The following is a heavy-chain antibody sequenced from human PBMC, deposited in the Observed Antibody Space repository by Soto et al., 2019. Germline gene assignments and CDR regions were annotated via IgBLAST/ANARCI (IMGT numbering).Heavy chain of an antibody. V-gene: IGHV4-59*01. D-gene: IGHD6-13*01. CDR1: GGSISSYY. Sequence: SEALSLTCTVSGGSISSYYWSWIRQPPGKGLEWIGYVYNSGSTNYNPSLKSRVTISEDTSKSQFSLKVNSMTAADTAVYYCARYRREAVAGYTLDNWGQGILVTVSS. J-gene: IGHJ4*02. CDR2: VYNSGST. CDR3: ARYRREAVAGYTLDN.